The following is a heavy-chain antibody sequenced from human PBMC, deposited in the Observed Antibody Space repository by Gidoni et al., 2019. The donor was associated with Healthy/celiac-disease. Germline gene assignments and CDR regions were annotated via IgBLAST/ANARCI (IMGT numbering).Heavy chain of an antibody. Sequence: QVQLVQSGAEEQKPGAPVKVSCTDSGYTFTSYAMHWVRQAPGQRLEWMGWINAGNGNTKYSQKFQGRVTITRDTSASTAYMELSSLRSEDTAVYYCARISYYYGSGLLDIWGQGTMVTVSS. J-gene: IGHJ3*02. CDR3: ARISYYYGSGLLDI. CDR2: INAGNGNT. D-gene: IGHD3-10*01. CDR1: GYTFTSYA. V-gene: IGHV1-3*05.